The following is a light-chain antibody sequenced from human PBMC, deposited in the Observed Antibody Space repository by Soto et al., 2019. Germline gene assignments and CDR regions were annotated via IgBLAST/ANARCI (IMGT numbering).Light chain of an antibody. J-gene: IGKJ1*01. CDR2: GAS. CDR3: QQYCNSST. Sequence: EIVLTQSPGTLSLSPGERATLSCRASQSVSSSYLAWYQQKPGQAPRLLIYGASSRATGMPDRFSGSWSGTNFTLTISRLEPEDFAVYYCQQYCNSSTFGQGTKVEIK. CDR1: QSVSSSY. V-gene: IGKV3-20*01.